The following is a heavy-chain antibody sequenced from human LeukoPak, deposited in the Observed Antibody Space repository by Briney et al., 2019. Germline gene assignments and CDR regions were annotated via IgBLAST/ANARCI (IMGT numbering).Heavy chain of an antibody. D-gene: IGHD1-26*01. CDR3: TRGLGAIRGGWFDP. CDR2: ISYDGSNK. Sequence: GGSLRLSCAASGFTFSSYDMHWVRQAPGKGLEWVAVISYDGSNKYYADSVKGRFTISRDNSKNTLYLQMTSLRPEDTAVYYCTRGLGAIRGGWFDPWGQGTLVTVSS. J-gene: IGHJ5*02. V-gene: IGHV3-30-3*01. CDR1: GFTFSSYD.